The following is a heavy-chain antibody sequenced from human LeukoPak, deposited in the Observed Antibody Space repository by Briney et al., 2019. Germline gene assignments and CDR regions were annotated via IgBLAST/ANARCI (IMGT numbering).Heavy chain of an antibody. CDR2: IYTTGNT. Sequence: SETLSLTCTVSGGSISSYYWSWIRQPAGKGLEWIGRIYTTGNTYYNPSLKSRVTMSVDTSKNQFSLKLSSVTAADTAVYYCATHYYDSSGYHDYWGQGTLVTVSS. D-gene: IGHD3-22*01. CDR3: ATHYYDSSGYHDY. J-gene: IGHJ4*02. CDR1: GGSISSYY. V-gene: IGHV4-4*07.